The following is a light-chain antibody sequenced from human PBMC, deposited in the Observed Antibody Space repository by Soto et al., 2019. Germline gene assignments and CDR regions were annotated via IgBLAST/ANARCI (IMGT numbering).Light chain of an antibody. Sequence: EIVLTQSPATLSLPPGERATLSCRASQSVSSYLAWYQQKPGQAPRLLIYDASNRATGIPARFSGSGSGTDFTLTISSLEPEDFAVYYCQQRSNWPPYTFGQGNKLEIK. CDR1: QSVSSY. J-gene: IGKJ2*01. CDR3: QQRSNWPPYT. V-gene: IGKV3-11*01. CDR2: DAS.